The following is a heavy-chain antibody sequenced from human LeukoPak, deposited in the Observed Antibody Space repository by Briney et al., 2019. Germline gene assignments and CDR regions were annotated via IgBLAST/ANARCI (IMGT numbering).Heavy chain of an antibody. CDR1: GYXFTNYG. CDR2: FSPYNGNT. J-gene: IGHJ4*02. CDR3: ARESSGYFGY. V-gene: IGHV1-18*01. D-gene: IGHD3-22*01. Sequence: ASVKVSCKASGYXFTNYGMSWVRQAPGQGLEWMGWFSPYNGNTNYAQKLQGRVTMTTDTSTSTAYMELRSLRSDDTAVYYCARESSGYFGYWGQGTLVTVSS.